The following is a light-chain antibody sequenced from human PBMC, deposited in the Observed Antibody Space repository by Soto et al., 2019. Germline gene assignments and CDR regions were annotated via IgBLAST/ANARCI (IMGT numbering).Light chain of an antibody. Sequence: QSVLTKPPSVSGAPGQRVTISCTGSSSNIGAGFDVHWYQQLPGTVPQLLIYGNSKRPSGVPDRFSGSKSGTSASLAITGLQAEDEADYYCQSYDSSLSVVFGGGTQLTVL. J-gene: IGLJ2*01. CDR3: QSYDSSLSVV. CDR1: SSNIGAGFD. CDR2: GNS. V-gene: IGLV1-40*01.